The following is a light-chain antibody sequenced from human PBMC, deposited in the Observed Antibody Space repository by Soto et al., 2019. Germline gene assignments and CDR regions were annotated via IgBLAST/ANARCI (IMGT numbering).Light chain of an antibody. J-gene: IGKJ2*01. Sequence: DLQMTQSPSFLSASVGDRVTITFRASQRIDNFLNWYQQKQGKAPKLLIYGASSLQSGVPSRFSGSRSGTDFTLTITSLQPEDSATYHYQQRYKTSLSSLGQGNKVEI. CDR3: QQRYKTSLSS. CDR1: QRIDNF. V-gene: IGKV1-39*01. CDR2: GAS.